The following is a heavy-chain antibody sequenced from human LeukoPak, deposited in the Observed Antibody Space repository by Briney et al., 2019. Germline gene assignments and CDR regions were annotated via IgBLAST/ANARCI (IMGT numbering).Heavy chain of an antibody. CDR3: TRGGYCGADNCYSGGDYFDP. Sequence: QSGGSVRLSCAASGFNVSIYWMHWVRQAPGKGLVWVSRIIRDGSRRMYADSVKGRFTISRDNAKNTLYLQMSSLRAEDTATYFCTRGGYCGADNCYSGGDYFDPWGQGTLVTVS. V-gene: IGHV3-74*03. CDR2: IIRDGSRR. J-gene: IGHJ5*02. CDR1: GFNVSIYW. D-gene: IGHD2-15*01.